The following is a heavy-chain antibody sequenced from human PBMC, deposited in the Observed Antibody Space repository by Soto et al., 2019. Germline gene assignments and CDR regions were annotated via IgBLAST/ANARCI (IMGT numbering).Heavy chain of an antibody. CDR3: ARGSYSNYDYYYYYGMDV. CDR1: GFTFSSYG. CDR2: IWYDGSNK. Sequence: GGSLRLSCAASGFTFSSYGMHWVRQAPGKGLEWVAVIWYDGSNKYYADSVKGRFTISRDNSKNTLYLQMNSLRAEDTAVYYCARGSYSNYDYYYYYGMDVWGQGTTVTVSS. V-gene: IGHV3-33*01. D-gene: IGHD4-4*01. J-gene: IGHJ6*02.